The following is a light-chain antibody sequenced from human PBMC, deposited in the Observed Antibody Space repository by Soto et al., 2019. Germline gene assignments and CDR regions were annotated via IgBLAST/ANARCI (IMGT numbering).Light chain of an antibody. V-gene: IGKV3-20*01. Sequence: NVFTQSPGTLSFPPGQRATLSCRASQSLSGNYLAWYQQKPGQAPRDLIYRASIRATGISDRFSGSGSGTDFTLTISRLEPEDFAVYYCQHYGASPWTFGQGTKVDIK. CDR2: RAS. CDR1: QSLSGNY. J-gene: IGKJ1*01. CDR3: QHYGASPWT.